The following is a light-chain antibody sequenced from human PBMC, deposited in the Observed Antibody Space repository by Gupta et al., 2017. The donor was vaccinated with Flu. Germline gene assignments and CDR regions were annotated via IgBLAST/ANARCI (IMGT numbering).Light chain of an antibody. CDR1: QVISSY. CDR2: AAS. J-gene: IGKJ3*01. Sequence: DIQLIHPPSFLSASVGDRVTITCRASQVISSYLVWYQQKPGKAPELLIYAASAAQSAVPARFSGSGSGIEFTLTIISPQPEDFANYYCHHRNTYPITFGQGTQVDIK. CDR3: HHRNTYPIT. V-gene: IGKV1-9*01.